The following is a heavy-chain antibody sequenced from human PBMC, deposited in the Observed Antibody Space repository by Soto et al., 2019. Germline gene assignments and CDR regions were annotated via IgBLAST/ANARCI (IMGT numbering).Heavy chain of an antibody. Sequence: PGGSLRLSCAASGFTFSSYAMSWVRQAPGKGLVWVARISSNGNQKNYVDSVKGRFSISRDNAKNSLYLQMNSLRDEDTAVYYCAKSFRYCSSTSCPVPWGQGTLVTVSS. D-gene: IGHD2-2*01. CDR1: GFTFSSYA. J-gene: IGHJ4*02. CDR2: ISSNGNQK. V-gene: IGHV3-7*01. CDR3: AKSFRYCSSTSCPVP.